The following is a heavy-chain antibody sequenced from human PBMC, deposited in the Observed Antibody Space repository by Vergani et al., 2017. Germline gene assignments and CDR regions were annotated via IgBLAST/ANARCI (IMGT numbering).Heavy chain of an antibody. V-gene: IGHV4-34*01. D-gene: IGHD4-11*01. CDR2: IYHPGRP. Sequence: QVQLQQWGGGLLKPSETLSLTCVVNGGSFTSYYWTWIRQSLGEGLEWVGDIYHPGRPDYNPSLKSRLTMSLDKSRNQFSLTLNSVTATDTAIYFCARVNTETNSHLGYYYYMDVWGQGTAVTVS. J-gene: IGHJ6*03. CDR1: GGSFTSYY. CDR3: ARVNTETNSHLGYYYYMDV.